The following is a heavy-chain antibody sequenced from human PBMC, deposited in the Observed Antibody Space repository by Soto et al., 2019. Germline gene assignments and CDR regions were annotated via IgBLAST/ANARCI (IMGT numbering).Heavy chain of an antibody. D-gene: IGHD6-13*01. CDR2: ISNDGSDK. V-gene: IGHV3-30*18. CDR3: AKDQGIAASNAIS. J-gene: IGHJ3*01. Sequence: QVQLVESGGGVVQPGRSLRLSCAASGFTFNNYGMHWVRQAQGKGLEWVATISNDGSDKYYADSVKGRLTISRDNSKNTVYLQMNSLRAEQTDVYYCAKDQGIAASNAISWGLGTMVPVSS. CDR1: GFTFNNYG.